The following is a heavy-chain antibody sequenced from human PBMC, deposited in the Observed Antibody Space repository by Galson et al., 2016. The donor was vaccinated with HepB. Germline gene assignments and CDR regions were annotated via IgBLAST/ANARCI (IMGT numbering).Heavy chain of an antibody. CDR1: GFTFDTHA. J-gene: IGHJ4*02. CDR3: AKFQMAVTGNVGYFDY. D-gene: IGHD6-19*01. Sequence: SLRLSCAASGFTFDTHAMNWVRQAPGKVLEWVSAISGSGLKTDYADSVKGRFTIFRDNSKNTVSLQMSNLRVGDTAVYYCAKFQMAVTGNVGYFDYWGQGALV. CDR2: ISGSGLKT. V-gene: IGHV3-23*01.